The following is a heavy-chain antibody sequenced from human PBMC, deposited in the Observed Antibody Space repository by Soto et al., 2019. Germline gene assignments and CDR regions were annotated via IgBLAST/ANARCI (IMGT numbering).Heavy chain of an antibody. CDR1: GFTFSSYS. V-gene: IGHV3-21*04. CDR2: ISSSSSYI. D-gene: IGHD4-4*01. CDR3: AIYLSNSYYNDLMDF. J-gene: IGHJ6*02. Sequence: GGSLRLSCAASGFTFSSYSMNWVRQAPGKGLEWVSSISSSSSYIYYADSVKGRFTISRDNAKNSLYLQMNSLRAADTAVYYCAIYLSNSYYNDLMDFCGQGSTVTVYS.